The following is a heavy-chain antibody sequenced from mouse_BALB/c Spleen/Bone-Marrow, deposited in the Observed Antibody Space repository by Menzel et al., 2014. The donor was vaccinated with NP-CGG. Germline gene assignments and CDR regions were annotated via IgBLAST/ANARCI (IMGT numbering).Heavy chain of an antibody. CDR3: SREITRYAVDY. Sequence: QVQLKESGAELVRPGTSVKVSCKASGYAFTNYWIGWVKQRPGQGLEWIGVINPGSGGVNYNEKFKGKATLTADKSSSTAYIQLSSLTSDDSAVYFCSREITRYAVDYWGQGTSVTVSS. CDR2: INPGSGGV. J-gene: IGHJ4*01. V-gene: IGHV1-54*01. CDR1: GYAFTNYW. D-gene: IGHD2-4*01.